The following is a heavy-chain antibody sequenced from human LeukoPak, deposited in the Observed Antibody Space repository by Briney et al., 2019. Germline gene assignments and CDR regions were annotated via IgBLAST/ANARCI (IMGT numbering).Heavy chain of an antibody. CDR1: GYPFSAYF. Sequence: ASVRVSCKASGYPFSAYFLNWVRQAPGQGLEWMGNIDNNTGNPRYAQDFTGRFVFSLDTSVSTAYLQITSLKADDTAAYYCVRGTPTPGMDYWGQGTQVTVSS. J-gene: IGHJ4*02. CDR3: VRGTPTPGMDY. V-gene: IGHV7-4-1*02. D-gene: IGHD3-10*01. CDR2: IDNNTGNP.